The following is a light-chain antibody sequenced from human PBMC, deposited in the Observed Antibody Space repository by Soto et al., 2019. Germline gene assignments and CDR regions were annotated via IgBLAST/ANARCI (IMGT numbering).Light chain of an antibody. CDR2: STN. V-gene: IGLV7-43*01. J-gene: IGLJ2*01. CDR3: LLFHGDGQV. Sequence: QTVVTQAPSLTVSPGGTVTLTCASSTGVVTGAYYPNWFQQKPGQAPRALIYSTNNRHSWTPARFSGSLLGGKAALTLSGVQHEDEAEYYCLLFHGDGQVFGGGTKVTVL. CDR1: TGVVTGAYY.